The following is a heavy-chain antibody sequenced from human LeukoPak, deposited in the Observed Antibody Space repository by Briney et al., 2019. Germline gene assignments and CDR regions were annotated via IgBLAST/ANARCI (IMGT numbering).Heavy chain of an antibody. J-gene: IGHJ4*02. CDR3: ARGGATRTFDY. Sequence: GGSLRLSCAASGFTVSSNYMSWVRQAPGKGLEWASVIYSGGSTYYADSVKGRFTISRDNSKNTLYLQMNSLRAEDTAVYYCARGGATRTFDYWGQGTLVTVSS. D-gene: IGHD1-26*01. CDR2: IYSGGST. V-gene: IGHV3-53*01. CDR1: GFTVSSNY.